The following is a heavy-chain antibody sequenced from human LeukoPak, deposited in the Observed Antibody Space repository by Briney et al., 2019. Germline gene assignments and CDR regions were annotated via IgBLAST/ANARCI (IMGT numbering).Heavy chain of an antibody. Sequence: PGGSLRLPCVASGFTFSSYGMHWVRQAPGKGLEWVAFIRHDGSNKYYADSVKGRFTISRDNSKNTLYLQMNSLRAEDTAVYYCANVVPDIAVAGRSWASIDYWGQGTLVTVSS. CDR3: ANVVPDIAVAGRSWASIDY. CDR1: GFTFSSYG. D-gene: IGHD6-19*01. J-gene: IGHJ4*02. V-gene: IGHV3-30*02. CDR2: IRHDGSNK.